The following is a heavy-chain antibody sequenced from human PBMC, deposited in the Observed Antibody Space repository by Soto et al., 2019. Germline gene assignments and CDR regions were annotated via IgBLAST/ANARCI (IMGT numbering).Heavy chain of an antibody. V-gene: IGHV4-59*08. CDR3: ARQGFGPLHGLVDV. CDR1: GGSINSYY. J-gene: IGHJ6*02. CDR2: VHHSWGS. Sequence: QVQLQESGPGLVKPSETLSLSCTVSGGSINSYYWSWIRQSPGKRMEWIGYVHHSWGSSYNPSIQSRVAISLDTSKSQFSLKVTSVTATDTAVYYCARQGFGPLHGLVDVWGQGTTVTVSS. D-gene: IGHD3-10*01.